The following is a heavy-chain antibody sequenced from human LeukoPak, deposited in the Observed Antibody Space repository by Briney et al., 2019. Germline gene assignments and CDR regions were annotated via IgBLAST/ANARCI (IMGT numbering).Heavy chain of an antibody. CDR1: GGSISSSGYY. V-gene: IGHV4-39*07. J-gene: IGHJ3*02. CDR2: IYYSGST. Sequence: SETLSLTCTVSGGSISSSGYYWGWIRQPPGKGLEWIGSIYYSGSTYYNPSLKSRVTISVDTSKNQFSLKLSSATAADTAVYYCARDEYDSSGYYYGDAFDIWGQGTMVTVSS. CDR3: ARDEYDSSGYYYGDAFDI. D-gene: IGHD3-22*01.